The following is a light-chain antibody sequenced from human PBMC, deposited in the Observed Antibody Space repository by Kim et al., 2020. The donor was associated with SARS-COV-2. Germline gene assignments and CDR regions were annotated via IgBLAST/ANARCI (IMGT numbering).Light chain of an antibody. CDR1: QSVSRW. Sequence: STLGASVGDRVPVNCRASQSVSRWLAWYQQKPGKAPKLLIYDGSKLQSGVPARVSGGGSGTEFTLSISSLQPDDYAMYYCQHRQTFGQGTKVEIK. V-gene: IGKV1-5*01. CDR3: QHRQT. J-gene: IGKJ1*01. CDR2: DGS.